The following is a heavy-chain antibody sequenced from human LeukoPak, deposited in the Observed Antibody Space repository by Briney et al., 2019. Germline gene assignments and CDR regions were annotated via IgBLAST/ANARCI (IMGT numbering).Heavy chain of an antibody. CDR2: IYSDNT. J-gene: IGHJ4*02. D-gene: IGHD4/OR15-4a*01. Sequence: GGSLRLSCTVSGFTVSSNSMSWVRQAPGKGLEWVSFIYSDNTHYSDSVKGRFTISRDNSKNTLYLQMNSLRAEDTAVYYCARRAGAYSHPYNYWGQGTLVTVSS. CDR3: ARRAGAYSHPYNY. CDR1: GFTVSSNS. V-gene: IGHV3-53*01.